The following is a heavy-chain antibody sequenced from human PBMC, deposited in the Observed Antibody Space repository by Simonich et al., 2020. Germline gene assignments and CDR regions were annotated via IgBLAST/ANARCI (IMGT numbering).Heavy chain of an antibody. V-gene: IGHV1-2*02. CDR3: ASSKLATIDY. CDR2: INPNSGGT. Sequence: QVQLVQSGAEVKKPGASVTVSCKASGYTFPGYYMHWVRQAPGKGLEWRGRINPNSGGTNYARKFQGRVTMTRDTSISTAYMELSRLRSDDTAVYYCASSKLATIDYWGQGTLVTVSS. CDR1: GYTFPGYY. J-gene: IGHJ4*02. D-gene: IGHD5-12*01.